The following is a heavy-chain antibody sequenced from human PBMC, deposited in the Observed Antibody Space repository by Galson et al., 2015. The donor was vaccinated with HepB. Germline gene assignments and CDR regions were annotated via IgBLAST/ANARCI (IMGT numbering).Heavy chain of an antibody. D-gene: IGHD3-22*01. V-gene: IGHV3-30*04. J-gene: IGHJ4*02. CDR3: ARASPESSGYLDY. Sequence: SLRLSCAASGFTFSNYAMHWVRQAPGKGLEWVAYISYDGGNKYYADSVKGRFTISRDNSKNTLYLQMNSLRAEDTAVYYCARASPESSGYLDYWGQGTLVTVSS. CDR1: GFTFSNYA. CDR2: ISYDGGNK.